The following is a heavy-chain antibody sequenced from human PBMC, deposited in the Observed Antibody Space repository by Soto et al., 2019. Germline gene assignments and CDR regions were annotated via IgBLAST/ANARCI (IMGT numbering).Heavy chain of an antibody. J-gene: IGHJ4*02. D-gene: IGHD1-7*01. Sequence: QVQLVQSGAEVKKPGSSVKVSCKASGGTFSSYAISWVRQAPGQGLEWMGGIIPIFGTANYAQKFQGRVTITAEESTSTAYMELSSLRAEDTAVYYCATSNWNYGGGTAFDHWGQGTLVTVSS. CDR3: ATSNWNYGGGTAFDH. CDR1: GGTFSSYA. CDR2: IIPIFGTA. V-gene: IGHV1-69*01.